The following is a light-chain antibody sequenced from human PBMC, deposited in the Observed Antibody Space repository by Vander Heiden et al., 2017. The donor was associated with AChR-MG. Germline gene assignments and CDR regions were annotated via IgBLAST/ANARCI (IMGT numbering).Light chain of an antibody. CDR3: QSYDSTNLR. CDR1: SGSIVTNY. CDR2: EDD. V-gene: IGLV6-57*03. J-gene: IGLJ2*01. Sequence: NFVLTQPHSVSESPGKTVTISCTRSSGSIVTNYVQWYQQRPGSAPIIVIYEDDQRPSGVPDRFSGSIDSSSNSASLTISGLKTEDEADYYCQSYDSTNLRFGGGTKLTVL.